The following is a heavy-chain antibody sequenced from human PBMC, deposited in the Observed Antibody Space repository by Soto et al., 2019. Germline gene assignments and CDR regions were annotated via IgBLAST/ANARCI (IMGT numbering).Heavy chain of an antibody. Sequence: GGSLRLSCAASGFTVSSNYMSWVRQAPGKGLEWVSVIYSGGSTYYADSVKGRFTISRDNSKNTLYLQMNSLRAEDTAVYYCARVTAMVYYYYCMDVWGQGTMVTVSS. D-gene: IGHD5-18*01. CDR2: IYSGGST. V-gene: IGHV3-66*01. J-gene: IGHJ6*02. CDR1: GFTVSSNY. CDR3: ARVTAMVYYYYCMDV.